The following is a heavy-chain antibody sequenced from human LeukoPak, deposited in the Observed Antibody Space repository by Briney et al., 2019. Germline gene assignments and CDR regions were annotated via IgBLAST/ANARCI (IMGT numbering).Heavy chain of an antibody. CDR2: IYTSGST. J-gene: IGHJ6*03. D-gene: IGHD3-10*01. V-gene: IGHV4-61*02. CDR1: GGSISSGSYY. CDR3: ARRRGSGSYYKYYYYMDV. Sequence: SETLSLTCTVSGGSISSGSYYWSWIRQPAGKGLEWIGRIYTSGSTNYNPSLKSRVTISVDTSKNQFSLKLSSVTAADTAVYYCARRRGSGSYYKYYYYMDVWGKGTTVTISS.